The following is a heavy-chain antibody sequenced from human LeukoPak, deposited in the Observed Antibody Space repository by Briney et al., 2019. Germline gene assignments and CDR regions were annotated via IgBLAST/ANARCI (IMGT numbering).Heavy chain of an antibody. V-gene: IGHV1-2*02. CDR2: INPNSGGT. CDR3: GKSSPAYVIGY. CDR1: GYTFTGYD. J-gene: IGHJ4*02. Sequence: ASVKVSCKASGYTFTGYDMHWVRQAPGQGLEWMGWINPNSGGTNYAQKFQGRVTMTRDTSISTAYMELSRLRSDDTAVYYCGKSSPAYVIGYWGQGTLVTVSS. D-gene: IGHD3-16*02.